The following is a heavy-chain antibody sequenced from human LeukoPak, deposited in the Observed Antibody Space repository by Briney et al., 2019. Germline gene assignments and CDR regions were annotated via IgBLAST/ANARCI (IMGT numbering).Heavy chain of an antibody. CDR2: IHYSGSS. D-gene: IGHD1-26*01. CDR3: ARGRSFYFHSGVEFDY. V-gene: IGHV4-39*07. J-gene: IGHJ4*02. CDR1: GGSISSSRYS. Sequence: SETLSLTCTVSGGSISSSRYSWGWIRQPPRKGLEWIGSIHYSGSSYYKPSLKSTVTISVDTSKNQFSLQLTSVTAADTAMHFCARGRSFYFHSGVEFDYWGQGTLVTVSS.